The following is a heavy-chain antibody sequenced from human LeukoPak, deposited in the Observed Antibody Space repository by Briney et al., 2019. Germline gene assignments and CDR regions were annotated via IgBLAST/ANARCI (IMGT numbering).Heavy chain of an antibody. CDR2: ISGSGGST. Sequence: HPGGSLRLSCAASGFTFSSYAMSWVRQAPGKGLEWVSAISGSGGSTCYADSVKGRFTISRDNSKNTLYLQMNSLRAEDTAVYYCATIFTVTTFDYWGQGTLVTVSS. D-gene: IGHD4-17*01. J-gene: IGHJ4*02. CDR3: ATIFTVTTFDY. CDR1: GFTFSSYA. V-gene: IGHV3-23*01.